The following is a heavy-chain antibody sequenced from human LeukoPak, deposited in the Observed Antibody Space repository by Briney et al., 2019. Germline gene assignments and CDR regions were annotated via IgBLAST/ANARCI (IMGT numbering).Heavy chain of an antibody. CDR2: ISTYNGNT. CDR1: GYTFTSFR. Sequence: GASVKVSCKASGYTFTSFRISWVRQAPGQRLECLGWISTYNGNTNYAQKFKGRVTMTADTSTSTAYMELRSLRSDDTAVYYFARDRLLAAADPNWFDPWGQGTLVTVSS. J-gene: IGHJ5*02. CDR3: ARDRLLAAADPNWFDP. V-gene: IGHV1-18*01. D-gene: IGHD6-13*01.